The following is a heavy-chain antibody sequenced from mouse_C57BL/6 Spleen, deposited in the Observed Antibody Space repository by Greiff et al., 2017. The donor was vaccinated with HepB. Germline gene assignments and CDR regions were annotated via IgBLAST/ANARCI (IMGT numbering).Heavy chain of an antibody. CDR3: ARDYDGYYGGFDY. J-gene: IGHJ2*01. CDR2: ISYDGSN. Sequence: VQLQQSGPGLVKPSQSLSLTCSVTGYSITSGYYWNWIRQFPGNKLEWMGYISYDGSNNYNPSLKNRISITRDTSKNQFFLKLNSVTTEDTATYYCARDYDGYYGGFDYWGQGTTLTVSS. CDR1: GYSITSGYY. D-gene: IGHD2-3*01. V-gene: IGHV3-6*01.